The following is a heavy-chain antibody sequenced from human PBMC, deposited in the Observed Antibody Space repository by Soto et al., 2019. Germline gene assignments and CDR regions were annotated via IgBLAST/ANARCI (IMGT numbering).Heavy chain of an antibody. V-gene: IGHV1-18*01. J-gene: IGHJ6*03. Sequence: ASLKVSCKASGYPFTSYGISWVRQAPGQGLEWMGWISAYNGNTNYAQKLQGRVTMTTDTSTSTAYMELRSLRSDDTAVYYCARGGFRRGEAPHPIVVVPAVKMDVWGKGTTVTVS. D-gene: IGHD2-2*01. CDR2: ISAYNGNT. CDR3: ARGGFRRGEAPHPIVVVPAVKMDV. CDR1: GYPFTSYG.